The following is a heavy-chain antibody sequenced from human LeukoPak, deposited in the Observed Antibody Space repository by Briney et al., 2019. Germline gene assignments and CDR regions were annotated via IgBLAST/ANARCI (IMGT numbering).Heavy chain of an antibody. J-gene: IGHJ3*02. D-gene: IGHD5-24*01. Sequence: PSETPSLTCTVSGGSISSYYWSWIRQAPGKGLEWIGYIYYSGTTSYNPSLKSRVTTLVDMSKNQFSLKLSSVTAADTAVYYCARHERDASLDHALDIWGQGTMVTVSS. V-gene: IGHV4-59*08. CDR3: ARHERDASLDHALDI. CDR2: IYYSGTT. CDR1: GGSISSYY.